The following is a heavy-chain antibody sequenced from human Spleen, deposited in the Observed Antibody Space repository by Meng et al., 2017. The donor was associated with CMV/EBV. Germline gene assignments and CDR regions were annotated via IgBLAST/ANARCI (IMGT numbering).Heavy chain of an antibody. CDR3: AKGGRPFDY. V-gene: IGHV3-23*03. CDR1: GFTFSSYA. J-gene: IGHJ4*02. Sequence: SCAASGFTFSSYAMSWVRQAPGKGLEWVSVIYSGGSSTYYADSVKGRFTISRDNSKNTLYLQMNSLRAEDTAVYYCAKGGRPFDYWGQGTLVTVSS. D-gene: IGHD2-15*01. CDR2: IYSGGSST.